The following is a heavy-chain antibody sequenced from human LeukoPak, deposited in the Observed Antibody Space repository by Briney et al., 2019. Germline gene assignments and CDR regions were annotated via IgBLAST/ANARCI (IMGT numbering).Heavy chain of an antibody. CDR3: ARALDWSGYYYFDY. CDR2: IDYSGST. CDR1: GGSISSYY. Sequence: SETLSLTCTVSGGSISSYYWSWIRQPPGKGLEWIGYIDYSGSTNYNPPLKSRATISVDTSKNQFSLNLSSVTAADTAVYYCARALDWSGYYYFDYWGQGTLVTVSS. V-gene: IGHV4-59*01. D-gene: IGHD3-3*01. J-gene: IGHJ4*02.